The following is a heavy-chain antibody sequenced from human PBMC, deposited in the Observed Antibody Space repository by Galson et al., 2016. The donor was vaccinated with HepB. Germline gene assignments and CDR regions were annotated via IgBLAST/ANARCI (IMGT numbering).Heavy chain of an antibody. J-gene: IGHJ6*02. V-gene: IGHV3-23*01. CDR1: GFTFSSYA. CDR2: ISGSGDST. D-gene: IGHD6-19*01. CDR3: ARGKGLRSGQWLALPPNYDYNGMDV. Sequence: SLRLSCAAPGFTFSSYAMTWVRQAPGQGLEWVSSISGSGDSTLYADSVRGRFTISRDNSTNTLYLQMNSLRGEDKAVCYCARGKGLRSGQWLALPPNYDYNGMDVWGQGTTVTVSS.